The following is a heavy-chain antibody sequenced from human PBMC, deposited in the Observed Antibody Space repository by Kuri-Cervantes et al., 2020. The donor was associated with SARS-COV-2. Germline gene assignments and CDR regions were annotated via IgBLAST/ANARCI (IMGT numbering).Heavy chain of an antibody. D-gene: IGHD1-20*01. Sequence: GGSLRLSCAASGFTFSNAWMSWVRQAPGKGLEWVGRIKSKTDGGTTDYAAPVKGRFTVSRDDSKNTLYLQMNSLKTEDTAVYYCTTSITGTPLDYWGQGTLVTVSS. CDR1: GFTFSNAW. CDR3: TTSITGTPLDY. J-gene: IGHJ4*02. CDR2: IKSKTDGGTT. V-gene: IGHV3-15*01.